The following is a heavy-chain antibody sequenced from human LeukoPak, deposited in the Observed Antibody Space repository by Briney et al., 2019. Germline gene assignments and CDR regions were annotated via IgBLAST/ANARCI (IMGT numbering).Heavy chain of an antibody. Sequence: PGGSLRLSCAASGFTFSSYGMHWVRQAPGKGLEWVAVISYDGSNKYYADSVRGRFTISRDNSKNTLYLQMNSLRAEDTAVYYCAKDNRYSSGWSFFDYWGQGTLVTVSS. CDR1: GFTFSSYG. J-gene: IGHJ4*02. CDR3: AKDNRYSSGWSFFDY. D-gene: IGHD6-19*01. V-gene: IGHV3-30*18. CDR2: ISYDGSNK.